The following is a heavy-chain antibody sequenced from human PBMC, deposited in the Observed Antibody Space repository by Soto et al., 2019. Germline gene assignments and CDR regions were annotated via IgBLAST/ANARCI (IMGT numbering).Heavy chain of an antibody. CDR3: ARLGFPGAIYFDS. J-gene: IGHJ4*02. CDR1: GYSFSNYW. Sequence: GESLKISCKGSGYSFSNYWIAWLRQMPGKGLEWMGIIYPGASDARYSPSFQGQVTISVDNSISTAYLQWSSLKASDTAMYYCARLGFPGAIYFDSWGLGTLVTVYS. V-gene: IGHV5-51*03. CDR2: IYPGASDA.